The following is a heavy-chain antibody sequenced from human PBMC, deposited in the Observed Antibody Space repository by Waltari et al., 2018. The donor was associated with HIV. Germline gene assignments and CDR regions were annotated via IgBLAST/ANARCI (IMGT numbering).Heavy chain of an antibody. CDR2: IYTSGST. V-gene: IGHV4-61*02. CDR3: ARYYCSGGSCSDY. J-gene: IGHJ4*02. Sequence: QVQLQESGPGLVKPSQTLSLNCTVSGGSISSGSYYWSWIRQPAGKGLEWIGRIYTSGSTNYNPSLKSRVTISVDTSKNQFSLKLSSVTAADTAVYYCARYYCSGGSCSDYWGQGTLVTVSS. CDR1: GGSISSGSYY. D-gene: IGHD2-15*01.